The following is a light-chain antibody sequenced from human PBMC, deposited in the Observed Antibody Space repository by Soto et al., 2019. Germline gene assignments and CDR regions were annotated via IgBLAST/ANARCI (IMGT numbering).Light chain of an antibody. V-gene: IGLV1-44*01. Sequence: QSVLTQPPSVSGTPGQGVTISCSGSGSDIGTNTVSWYQQVPGTAPKVLIYSNNQRPSGVPDRFSGSKSGTSASLTISVLESEDEADYYCAAWDDSLNAPVLGGGTKVTVL. CDR3: AAWDDSLNAPV. J-gene: IGLJ2*01. CDR2: SNN. CDR1: GSDIGTNT.